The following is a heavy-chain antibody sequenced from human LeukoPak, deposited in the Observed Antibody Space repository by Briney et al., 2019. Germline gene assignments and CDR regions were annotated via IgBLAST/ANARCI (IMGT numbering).Heavy chain of an antibody. V-gene: IGHV4-39*07. CDR3: ARRRPFDI. J-gene: IGHJ3*02. CDR2: IYYSGST. Sequence: SETLSLTCTVSGGSISSSSYYWGWIRQPPGKGLEWIGSIYYSGSTYYNPSLKSRVTISVDTSKDQFSLKLSSVTAADTAVYYCARRRPFDIWGQGTMVTVSS. CDR1: GGSISSSSYY.